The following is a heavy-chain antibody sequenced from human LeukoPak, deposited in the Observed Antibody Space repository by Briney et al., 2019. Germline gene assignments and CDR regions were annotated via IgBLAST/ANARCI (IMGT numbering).Heavy chain of an antibody. CDR1: GYTFTSYG. V-gene: IGHV1-18*01. CDR3: ARDRGGYYYYGMDV. Sequence: SSVKVSCKASGYTFTSYGISWVRQAPGQGLEWMGWISAYNGNTNYAQKLQGRVTMTTDTYTSTDYMELSRLRSDDTAVYYCARDRGGYYYYGMDVWGQGTTVTVSS. D-gene: IGHD3-10*01. J-gene: IGHJ6*02. CDR2: ISAYNGNT.